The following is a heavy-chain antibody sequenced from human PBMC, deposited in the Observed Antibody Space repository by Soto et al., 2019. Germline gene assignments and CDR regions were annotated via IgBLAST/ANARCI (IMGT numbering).Heavy chain of an antibody. CDR3: AKDTVGGYSFWSGYYSDGLDV. V-gene: IGHV3-23*01. Sequence: EVKLLESGGGLAQPGGSLRLSCVGSGFTFDSYAISWVRQAPGERLQWIAAISGSADGTDYAHSVRGRFTISRDNAKKKVHLQMDSLRAEDTAVYFCAKDTVGGYSFWSGYYSDGLDVWGQGTLVTVS. J-gene: IGHJ3*01. CDR1: GFTFDSYA. CDR2: ISGSADGT. D-gene: IGHD3-3*01.